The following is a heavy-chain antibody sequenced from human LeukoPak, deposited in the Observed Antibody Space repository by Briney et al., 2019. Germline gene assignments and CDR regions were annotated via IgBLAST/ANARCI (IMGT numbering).Heavy chain of an antibody. CDR1: GFTFSSYW. CDR2: IKQDGSEK. CDR3: ARDLHYDFWTRLGADAFDI. D-gene: IGHD3-3*01. V-gene: IGHV3-7*01. Sequence: PGGSLRLSCAASGFTFSSYWMSWVRQAPGKGLEWVANIKQDGSEKYYVDSVKGRFTISRDNAKNSLYLQMNSLRAEDTAVYYCARDLHYDFWTRLGADAFDIWGQGTMVTVSS. J-gene: IGHJ3*02.